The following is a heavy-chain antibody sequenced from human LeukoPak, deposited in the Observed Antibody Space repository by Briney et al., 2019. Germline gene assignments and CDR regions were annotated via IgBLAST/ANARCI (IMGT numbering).Heavy chain of an antibody. CDR2: ISYDGSNK. J-gene: IGHJ4*02. D-gene: IGHD6-6*01. Sequence: PGGSLRLSCAASGFTFSSYAMSWVRQAPGKGLEWVAVISYDGSNKYYADSVKGRFTISRDNSKNTLYLQMNSLRAEDTAVYYCAKSLLYSSCDYWGQGTLVTVSS. CDR1: GFTFSSYA. V-gene: IGHV3-30*18. CDR3: AKSLLYSSCDY.